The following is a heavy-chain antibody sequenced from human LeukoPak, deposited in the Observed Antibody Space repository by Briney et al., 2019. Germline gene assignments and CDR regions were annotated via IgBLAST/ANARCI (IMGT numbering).Heavy chain of an antibody. CDR2: INHSGST. D-gene: IGHD3-22*01. Sequence: SETLSLTCAVYGGSFSGYYWSWIRQPPGKGLEWIGEINHSGSTNYSPSLKSRVTISVDTSKNQFSLKLSSVTAADTAVYYCARAENYYDSSGYYHYWGQGTLVTVSS. J-gene: IGHJ4*02. CDR3: ARAENYYDSSGYYHY. CDR1: GGSFSGYY. V-gene: IGHV4-34*01.